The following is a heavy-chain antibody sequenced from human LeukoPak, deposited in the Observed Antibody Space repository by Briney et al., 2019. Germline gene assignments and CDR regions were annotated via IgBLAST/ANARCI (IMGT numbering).Heavy chain of an antibody. J-gene: IGHJ4*02. Sequence: SVKVSCKASGGTFSSYAISWVRQAPGQGLEWMGRIIPILGIANYAQKFQGRVTITADKSTSTAYMELSSLRSEDTAVYYCARDWGTEPPDYGDYSPYYFDYWGQGTLVTVSS. CDR3: ARDWGTEPPDYGDYSPYYFDY. CDR1: GGTFSSYA. D-gene: IGHD4-17*01. CDR2: IIPILGIA. V-gene: IGHV1-69*04.